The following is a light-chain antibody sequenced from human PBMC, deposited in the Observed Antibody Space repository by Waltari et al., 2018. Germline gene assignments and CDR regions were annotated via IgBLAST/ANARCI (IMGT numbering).Light chain of an antibody. J-gene: IGKJ4*01. CDR3: QQYYSYPPLT. V-gene: IGKV1-8*01. Sequence: AIRMTQSPSSLSASTGDRVTITCRASQGISSYLAWYQQKPGKAPKLLIYAASPLQSGVPSRFSGSGSGTDFTLTISCLQSEDFATYYCQQYYSYPPLTFGGGTKVEIK. CDR1: QGISSY. CDR2: AAS.